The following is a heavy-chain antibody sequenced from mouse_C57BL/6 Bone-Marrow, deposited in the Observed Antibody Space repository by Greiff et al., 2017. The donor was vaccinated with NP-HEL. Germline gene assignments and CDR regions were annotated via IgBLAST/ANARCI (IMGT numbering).Heavy chain of an antibody. Sequence: EVMLVESGGGLVQPGGSLSLSCAASGFTFTDYYMSWVRQPPGKALEWLGFIRNKANGYTTEYSASVKGRFTISRDNSQSILYLQMNALRAEDSATYYCARYRYFYYDYDEWYFDVWGTGTTVTVSS. CDR2: IRNKANGYTT. CDR3: ARYRYFYYDYDEWYFDV. J-gene: IGHJ1*03. CDR1: GFTFTDYY. V-gene: IGHV7-3*01. D-gene: IGHD2-4*01.